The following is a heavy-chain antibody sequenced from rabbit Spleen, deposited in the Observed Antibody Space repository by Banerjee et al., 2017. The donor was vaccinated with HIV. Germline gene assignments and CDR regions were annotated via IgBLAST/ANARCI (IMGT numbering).Heavy chain of an antibody. CDR1: GIDFSSFG. J-gene: IGHJ3*01. D-gene: IGHD6-1*01. V-gene: IGHV1S7*01. CDR3: ARSGTTYSWGSDL. Sequence: QLVESGGGLVTLGGSLKLSCKASGIDFSSFGISWVRQAPGKGLEWIGYIDLVFGSTYYANWVNGRFTISSHNAQNTLYLQLNSLTAADTATYFCARSGTTYSWGSDLWGQGTLVTVS. CDR2: IDLVFGST.